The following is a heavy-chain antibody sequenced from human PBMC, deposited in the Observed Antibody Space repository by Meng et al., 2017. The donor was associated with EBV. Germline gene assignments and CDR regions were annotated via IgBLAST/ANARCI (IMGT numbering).Heavy chain of an antibody. V-gene: IGHV1-69*10. CDR2: IIPILGIA. D-gene: IGHD5-24*01. Sequence: QVQVVQSGAEVKKPGSSAKVSCKASGGTFSSYAISWVRQAPGQGLEWMGGIIPILGIANYAQKFQGRVTITADKSTSTAYMELSSLRSEDTAVYYCARERPGGMATTPYFDYWGQGTLVTVSS. CDR3: ARERPGGMATTPYFDY. CDR1: GGTFSSYA. J-gene: IGHJ4*02.